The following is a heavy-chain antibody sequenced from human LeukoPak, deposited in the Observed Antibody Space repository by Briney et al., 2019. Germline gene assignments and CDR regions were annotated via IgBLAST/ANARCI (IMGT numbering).Heavy chain of an antibody. V-gene: IGHV3-33*08. Sequence: GGSLRLSCAASGFTFSSYSMNWVRQAPGKGLEWVANIQPDGDNIWCADSVKGRFTISRDNSKSTLYLQMNSLRVGDTAVYYCARDRDYSKDYWGQGTLVTVSS. D-gene: IGHD4-11*01. CDR1: GFTFSSYS. J-gene: IGHJ4*02. CDR3: ARDRDYSKDY. CDR2: IQPDGDNI.